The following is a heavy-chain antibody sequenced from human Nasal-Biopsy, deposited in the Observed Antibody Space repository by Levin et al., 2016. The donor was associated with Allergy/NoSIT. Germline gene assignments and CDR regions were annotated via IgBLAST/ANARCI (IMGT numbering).Heavy chain of an antibody. J-gene: IGHJ4*02. D-gene: IGHD1-26*01. CDR1: GFNFDVNA. Sequence: GGSLRLSCAASGFNFDVNAMHWVRQVPGKGLEWVSGISWNSGNIAYADSVKGRFIISRDNAKRSLYLQMNSLRPEDTALYFCAKTALLGIVGATFDHWGQGTLVTVSS. CDR2: ISWNSGNI. V-gene: IGHV3-9*01. CDR3: AKTALLGIVGATFDH.